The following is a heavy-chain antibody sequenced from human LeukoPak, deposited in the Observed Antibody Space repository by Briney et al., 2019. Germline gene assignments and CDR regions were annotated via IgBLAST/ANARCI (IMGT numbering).Heavy chain of an antibody. D-gene: IGHD1-26*01. Sequence: GESLKISCKGSGYSFTRYWIGWVRQMPGKGLGWMGIFYPGDSDTRYSPSFQGQVTISADKSISTAYLQWSSLKASDTAMYYCARTPLGARGAFDIWGQGTMVTVSS. V-gene: IGHV5-51*01. J-gene: IGHJ3*02. CDR1: GYSFTRYW. CDR2: FYPGDSDT. CDR3: ARTPLGARGAFDI.